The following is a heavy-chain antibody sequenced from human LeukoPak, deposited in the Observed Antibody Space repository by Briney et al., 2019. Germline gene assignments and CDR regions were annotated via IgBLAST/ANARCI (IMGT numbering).Heavy chain of an antibody. CDR3: AKGGLSSYYYDSSGYYPDY. CDR2: ISSSSSTI. D-gene: IGHD3-22*01. J-gene: IGHJ4*02. V-gene: IGHV3-48*01. CDR1: GFTFSSYS. Sequence: PGGSLGLSCAASGFTFSSYSMNWVRQAPGKGLEWVSYISSSSSTIYYADSVKGRFTISRDNSKNTLFLQMNSLRAEDTAVYYCAKGGLSSYYYDSSGYYPDYWGQGTLVTVSS.